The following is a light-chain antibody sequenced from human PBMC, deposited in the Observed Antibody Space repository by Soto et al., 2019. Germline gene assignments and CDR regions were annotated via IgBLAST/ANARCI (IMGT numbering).Light chain of an antibody. Sequence: EIVLTQSPGTLSLSPGERPTLSCRASQSVDSTYLAWYQQKPGQAPRLLIYGASSRATVIPDRFSGSGSGTDFTLTISRLEPEDFAVYYCQQYGSSLYTFGQGTKLEIK. CDR2: GAS. V-gene: IGKV3-20*01. CDR3: QQYGSSLYT. J-gene: IGKJ2*01. CDR1: QSVDSTY.